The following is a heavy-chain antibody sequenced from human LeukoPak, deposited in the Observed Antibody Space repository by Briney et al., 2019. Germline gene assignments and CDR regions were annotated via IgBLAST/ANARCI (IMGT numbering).Heavy chain of an antibody. J-gene: IGHJ4*02. CDR1: GFTFTSYA. Sequence: GGSLRLSCAASGFTFTSYAMNWVRQAPGRGPEWVSSIGGFSTDTYYADSVRGRFTISRDKSRNTLNLQMNSLRADDTALYYWARGRGTTAQATIFYFWGQGTLVTVSS. CDR2: IGGFSTDT. V-gene: IGHV3-23*01. CDR3: ARGRGTTAQATIFYF. D-gene: IGHD1-7*01.